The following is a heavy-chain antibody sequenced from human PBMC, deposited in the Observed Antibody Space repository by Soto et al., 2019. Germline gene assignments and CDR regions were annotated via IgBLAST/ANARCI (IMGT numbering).Heavy chain of an antibody. D-gene: IGHD3-10*01. Sequence: QVQLVQSGAEVKEPGDSVRVSCEASGYTFTAYYIHWVRQAPGQGLEWMGWINPKFGDTTYAQDFQGRVSMTKDMSISTVYMELSRLTSDDTARYYCARNIDYYYGPGSGNGHGFWGQGTTVTVFS. J-gene: IGHJ6*02. CDR2: INPKFGDT. CDR3: ARNIDYYYGPGSGNGHGF. CDR1: GYTFTAYY. V-gene: IGHV1-2*02.